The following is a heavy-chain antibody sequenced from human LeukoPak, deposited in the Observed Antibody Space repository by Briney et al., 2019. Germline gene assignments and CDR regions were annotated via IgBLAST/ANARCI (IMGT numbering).Heavy chain of an antibody. J-gene: IGHJ4*02. CDR1: GGSFSGYY. CDR2: INHSGST. V-gene: IGHV4-34*01. D-gene: IGHD3-22*01. CDR3: ARLAFYYDSSGYSSFFDY. Sequence: PSETLSLTCAVYGGSFSGYYWSWIRQPPGKGLEWIGEINHSGSTNYNPSLKSRVTISVDTSKNQFSLKLSSVTAADTAVYYCARLAFYYDSSGYSSFFDYWGQGTLVTVSS.